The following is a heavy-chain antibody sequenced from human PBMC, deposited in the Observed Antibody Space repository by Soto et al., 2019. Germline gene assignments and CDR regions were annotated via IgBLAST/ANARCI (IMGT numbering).Heavy chain of an antibody. J-gene: IGHJ5*02. CDR3: ARGSQPLRLASPALDP. Sequence: QVQLVQSGAEVQKPGSSVTISCKASGGTFSNYAINWVRQAPGHGLEWMGGIIASFGTAATAQKFQDRVTITADESTSTAYMELSGLSFGDTAVYYCARGSQPLRLASPALDPWGQGTLVTVSS. D-gene: IGHD6-13*01. CDR2: IIASFGTA. CDR1: GGTFSNYA. V-gene: IGHV1-69*01.